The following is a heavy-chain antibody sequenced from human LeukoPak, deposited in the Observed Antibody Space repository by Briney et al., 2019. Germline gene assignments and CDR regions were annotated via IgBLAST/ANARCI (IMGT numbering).Heavy chain of an antibody. CDR3: ASASRAVADRGAFDI. CDR2: IYYSGST. CDR1: GGSISSYY. Sequence: SETLSLTCTVSGGSISSYYWSWLRQPPGKGLEWIGYIYYSGSTNYNPSLKSRVTISVDTSKNQFSLKLSSVTAADTAVYCCASASRAVADRGAFDIWGQGTMVTVSS. V-gene: IGHV4-59*01. D-gene: IGHD6-19*01. J-gene: IGHJ3*02.